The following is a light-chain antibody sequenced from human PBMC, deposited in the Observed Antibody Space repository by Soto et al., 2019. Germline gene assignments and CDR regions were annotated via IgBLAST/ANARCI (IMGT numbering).Light chain of an antibody. Sequence: QSVLTQAPSASGTPGQTVTISCSGTRSNIGGHAVNWYQQLPGTAPKRLIFSSDQRPSGVPARFSGSKSGTSASLAISGLQSEDEADYSCAAWDDSLNAVVFGGGTKVTVL. CDR1: RSNIGGHA. CDR3: AAWDDSLNAVV. J-gene: IGLJ2*01. CDR2: SSD. V-gene: IGLV1-44*01.